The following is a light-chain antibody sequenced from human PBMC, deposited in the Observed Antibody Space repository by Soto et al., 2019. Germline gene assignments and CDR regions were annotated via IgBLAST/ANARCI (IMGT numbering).Light chain of an antibody. CDR3: QQRTNWLT. CDR1: QNVSTY. Sequence: EIVLTQSPATLSLSPGERATLSCRASQNVSTYLAWYQQKPGQAPRLLIYDASNRATGIPARFSGSGSGTDFTLTISSLEPDDFALYYCQQRTNWLTFGPGTKVAIK. J-gene: IGKJ3*01. V-gene: IGKV3-11*01. CDR2: DAS.